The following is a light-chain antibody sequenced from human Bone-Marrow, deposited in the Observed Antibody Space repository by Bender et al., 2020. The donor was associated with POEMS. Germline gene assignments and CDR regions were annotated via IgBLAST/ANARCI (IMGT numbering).Light chain of an antibody. CDR2: DVT. V-gene: IGLV2-14*03. J-gene: IGLJ3*02. CDR3: SSYTISSTWV. CDR1: SNDVGGYNL. Sequence: QSALTQPASVSGSPGQSITISCTGTSNDVGGYNLVSWYQQHPGKAPKLMIYDVTNRPSGVSNRFSGSKSGNTASLTISGLQAEDEAGYYCSSYTISSTWVFGGGTKLTVL.